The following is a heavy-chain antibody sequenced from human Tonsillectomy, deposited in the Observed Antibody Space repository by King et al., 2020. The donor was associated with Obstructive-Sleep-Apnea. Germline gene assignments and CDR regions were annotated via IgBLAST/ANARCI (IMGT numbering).Heavy chain of an antibody. CDR1: GGTFSSYA. Sequence: QLVQSGAEVKKPGSSVKVSCKASGGTFSSYAISWVRQAPGQGLEWMGGIIPIFGTANYAQKFQGSVTITADESTRTAYMELSSLRSEDTAVYYCARETSRDGYNPTIYDYYGMDVWGQGTTVTVSS. CDR3: ARETSRDGYNPTIYDYYGMDV. V-gene: IGHV1-69*12. D-gene: IGHD5-24*01. J-gene: IGHJ6*02. CDR2: IIPIFGTA.